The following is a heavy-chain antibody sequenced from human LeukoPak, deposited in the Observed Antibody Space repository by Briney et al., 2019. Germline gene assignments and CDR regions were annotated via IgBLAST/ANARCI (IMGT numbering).Heavy chain of an antibody. D-gene: IGHD6-19*01. J-gene: IGHJ5*02. CDR2: ISAYNGNT. CDR3: ARESSGWYTGNWFDP. CDR1: GYTFTSYG. V-gene: IGHV1-18*01. Sequence: ASVKVSCKASGYTFTSYGISWVRQAPGQGLEWMGWISAYNGNTNYAQKLQGRVTMTTDTSTSTAYMELRSLRSDDTAVYYCARESSGWYTGNWFDPWGQGTLATVSS.